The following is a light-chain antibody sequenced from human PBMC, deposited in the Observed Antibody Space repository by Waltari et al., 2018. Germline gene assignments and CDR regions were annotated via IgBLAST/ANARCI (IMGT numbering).Light chain of an antibody. CDR3: SSYIGSSTLEL. V-gene: IGLV2-14*03. Sequence: QSALTQPASVSGSPGQSVTISCPGTSSDVGGYNYVSWYREHPGKAPKYMIFDVSYRPSGVSDRFSGSKSGHTASLTISGLQAEDEADYYCSSYIGSSTLELFGGGTSLTVL. CDR1: SSDVGGYNY. J-gene: IGLJ2*01. CDR2: DVS.